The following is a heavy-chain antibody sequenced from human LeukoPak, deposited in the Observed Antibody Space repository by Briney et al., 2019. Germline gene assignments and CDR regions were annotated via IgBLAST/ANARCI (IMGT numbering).Heavy chain of an antibody. CDR2: INPNSGGT. CDR1: GYTFTGYY. V-gene: IGHV1-2*04. CDR3: ARGALLRYFDWLLEGGPNWFDP. Sequence: GASVKVSCKASGYTFTGYYMHWVRQAPGQGLEWMGWINPNSGGTNYAQKFQGWVTMTRDTSISTAYMELSRLRSDDTAVYYCARGALLRYFDWLLEGGPNWFDPWSQGTLVTVSS. J-gene: IGHJ5*02. D-gene: IGHD3-9*01.